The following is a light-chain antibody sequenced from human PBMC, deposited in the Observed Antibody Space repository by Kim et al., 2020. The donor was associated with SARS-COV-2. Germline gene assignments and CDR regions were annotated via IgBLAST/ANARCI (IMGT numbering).Light chain of an antibody. CDR1: SSDIGSYNL. CDR2: EVN. CDR3: CSYAGSKTFVV. V-gene: IGLV2-23*02. J-gene: IGLJ3*02. Sequence: QSITISCTGTSSDIGSYNLVYWYQQHPDKAPKLIIYEVNKRPSGVSNRFSASKSGNTASLTISGLQADDEADYHCCSYAGSKTFVVFGGGTQLTVL.